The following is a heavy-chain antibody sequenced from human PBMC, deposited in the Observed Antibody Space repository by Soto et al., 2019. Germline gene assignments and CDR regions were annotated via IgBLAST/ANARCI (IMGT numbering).Heavy chain of an antibody. J-gene: IGHJ1*01. Sequence: SETLSLTCAVSGVSISTANWWSWVRPPPGKGLEWIGESYESGSTNYNPSLKSRVAISLDKSKNQFSLKLSSVTAADTAVYYCARGGSSSWLRSFHHWGQGTLVTVSS. V-gene: IGHV4-4*02. D-gene: IGHD6-13*01. CDR1: GVSISTANW. CDR2: SYESGST. CDR3: ARGGSSSWLRSFHH.